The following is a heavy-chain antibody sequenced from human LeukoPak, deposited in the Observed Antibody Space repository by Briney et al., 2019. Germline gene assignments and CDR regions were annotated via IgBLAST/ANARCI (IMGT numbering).Heavy chain of an antibody. Sequence: PSETLSLTCTVSGGSISSSSYYWGWIRQPPGKGLEWIGSIYYSGSTYDNPSLKSRVTISVDTSKNQFSLKLSSVTAADTAVYYCATSRGYYDSSGYYVHTFDYWGQGTLVTVSS. J-gene: IGHJ4*02. V-gene: IGHV4-39*01. CDR1: GGSISSSSYY. CDR3: ATSRGYYDSSGYYVHTFDY. D-gene: IGHD3-22*01. CDR2: IYYSGST.